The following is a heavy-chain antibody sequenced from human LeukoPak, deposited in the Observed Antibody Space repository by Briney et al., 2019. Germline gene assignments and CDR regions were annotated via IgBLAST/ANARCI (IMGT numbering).Heavy chain of an antibody. V-gene: IGHV3-30-3*01. CDR1: GFTFSSYA. J-gene: IGHJ5*02. CDR2: ISYDGSNK. D-gene: IGHD3-3*01. CDR3: ARDLNDFWSGNNWFDP. Sequence: PGRSLRLSCAASGFTFSSYAMHWVRQAPGKGLEWVAVISYDGSNKYYADSVKGRFTISRDNSKNTLYLQMNSLRAEDTAVYYCARDLNDFWSGNNWFDPWGQGTLVTVSS.